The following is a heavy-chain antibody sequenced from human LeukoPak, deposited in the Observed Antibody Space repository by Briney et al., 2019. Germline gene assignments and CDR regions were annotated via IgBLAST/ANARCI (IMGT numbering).Heavy chain of an antibody. CDR3: ARVRRDGYNPIHFDY. Sequence: ASVKVSCKASGGTFSSYAISWVRQAPGQGLEWMGGIIPIFGTANYAQKFQGRVTITADESTSTAYMELSSLRSEDTAVYYCARVRRDGYNPIHFDYWGQGTLVTVSS. J-gene: IGHJ4*02. CDR1: GGTFSSYA. D-gene: IGHD5-24*01. CDR2: IIPIFGTA. V-gene: IGHV1-69*13.